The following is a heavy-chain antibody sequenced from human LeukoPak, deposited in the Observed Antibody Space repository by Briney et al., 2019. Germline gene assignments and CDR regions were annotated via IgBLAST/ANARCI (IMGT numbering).Heavy chain of an antibody. V-gene: IGHV4-38-2*01. CDR2: IYHSGST. CDR1: GYSISSGYF. D-gene: IGHD4-23*01. J-gene: IGHJ4*02. CDR3: ARDYGGHAIFDY. Sequence: PSETLSHTCVVSGYSISSGYFWGWIRQPPGKGLEWIATIYHSGSTFYNPSLKSRVTISVDTSKNQFSLKLSSVTAADTAVYYCARDYGGHAIFDYWGQGTLVTVSS.